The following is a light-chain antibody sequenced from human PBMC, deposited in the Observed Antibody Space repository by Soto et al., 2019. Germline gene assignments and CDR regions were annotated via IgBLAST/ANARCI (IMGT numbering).Light chain of an antibody. CDR2: DAS. V-gene: IGKV1-33*01. J-gene: IGKJ1*01. CDR1: QDISNY. CDR3: QQYDNLPWT. Sequence: DIQMTQSPSSLSASVGDRVTITCQASQDISNYLNWYQQKPGKAPKLLIYDASNLETGVPSMFSGSGSGTDFTFTISSLQPEDIATYYCQQYDNLPWTFRQGTKVEIK.